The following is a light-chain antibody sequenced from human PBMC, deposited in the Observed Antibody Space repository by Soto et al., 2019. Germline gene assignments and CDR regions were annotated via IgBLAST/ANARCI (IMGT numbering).Light chain of an antibody. V-gene: IGKV3-20*01. CDR1: QSVNSNY. Sequence: EIVLTQSPGTLSLSPGERATLSCRSSQSVNSNYLAWYQQKPGQAPRLLIFGASNRATAIPDRFSGSGSGTDFPLTISRLEPEDFAMYYCQHDGISPPDCTFGQGTKLEIK. CDR2: GAS. J-gene: IGKJ2*02. CDR3: QHDGISPPDCT.